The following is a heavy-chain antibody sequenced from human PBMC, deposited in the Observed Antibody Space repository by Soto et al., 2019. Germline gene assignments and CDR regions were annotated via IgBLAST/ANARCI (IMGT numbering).Heavy chain of an antibody. CDR3: ARGIFGVVIIPYFDY. CDR2: INPSGGST. J-gene: IGHJ4*02. CDR1: GYTFTSYY. D-gene: IGHD3-3*01. Sequence: ASVKVSCKASGYTFTSYYMHWVRRAPGQGLEWMGIINPSGGSTSYAQKFQGRVTMTRDTSTSTVYMELSSLRSEDTAVYYCARGIFGVVIIPYFDYWGQGTLVTVSS. V-gene: IGHV1-46*01.